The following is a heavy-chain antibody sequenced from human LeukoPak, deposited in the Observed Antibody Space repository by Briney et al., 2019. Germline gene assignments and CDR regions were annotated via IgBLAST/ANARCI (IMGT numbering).Heavy chain of an antibody. CDR3: AKNFDY. J-gene: IGHJ4*02. CDR2: ISGSGGST. CDR1: GFTFSNYA. V-gene: IGHV3-23*01. Sequence: GGSLRLSCAASGFTFSNYAMTWVRQAPGKGLEWVSAISGSGGSTYYADAVKGRFTISRDNSKNMLYLQMNSLKTEDTAVYYCAKNFDYWGQGTLVTVSS.